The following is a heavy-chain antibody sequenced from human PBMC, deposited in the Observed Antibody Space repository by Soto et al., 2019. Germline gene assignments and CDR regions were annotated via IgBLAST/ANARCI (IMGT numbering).Heavy chain of an antibody. V-gene: IGHV1-2*02. CDR2: INPNSGGT. J-gene: IGHJ6*02. CDR1: GYTFTGYY. CDR3: ARLGASSYYDSSGSTSDYYGMDV. D-gene: IGHD3-22*01. Sequence: ASVKVSCKASGYTFTGYYMHWVRQAPGQGLEWMGWINPNSGGTNYAQKFQGRVTMTRDTPISTAYMELSRLRSDDTAVYYCARLGASSYYDSSGSTSDYYGMDVWGQGTTVTVSS.